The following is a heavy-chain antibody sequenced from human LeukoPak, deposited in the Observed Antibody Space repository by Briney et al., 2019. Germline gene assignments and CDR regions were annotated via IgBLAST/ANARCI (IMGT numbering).Heavy chain of an antibody. V-gene: IGHV4-59*11. J-gene: IGHJ4*02. D-gene: IGHD3-22*01. CDR3: ARMVSGGYYSY. CDR1: GDFISSHY. Sequence: SETLSLTCTVPGDFISSHYWNWIRQPLGKGLEWIGYIYYSGSTNYNPSLKSRLTMSLDTSKNQFSLKLSSVTAADTAVYYCARMVSGGYYSYWGQGILVTVSS. CDR2: IYYSGST.